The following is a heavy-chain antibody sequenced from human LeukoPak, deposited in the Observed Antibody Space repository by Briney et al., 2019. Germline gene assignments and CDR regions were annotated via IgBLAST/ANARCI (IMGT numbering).Heavy chain of an antibody. CDR1: GFTFSSYA. CDR3: AKAFEARVTGGDCYSDY. D-gene: IGHD2-21*02. V-gene: IGHV3-23*01. CDR2: ISGSGGST. Sequence: GGSLRLSCAASGFTFSSYAMSWVRQAPGKGLEWVSAISGSGGSTYYADSVKGRFTISRDNSKNTLYLHMNSLRAEDTAVYYCAKAFEARVTGGDCYSDYWGQGTLVTVSS. J-gene: IGHJ4*02.